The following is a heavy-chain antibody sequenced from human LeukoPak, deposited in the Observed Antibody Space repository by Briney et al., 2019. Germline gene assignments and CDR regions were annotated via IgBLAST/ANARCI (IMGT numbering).Heavy chain of an antibody. CDR2: IIPILGIA. J-gene: IGHJ4*02. Sequence: SVKASCKASGGTFSSYANSWVRQAPGQGLEWMGRIIPILGIANYAQKFQGRVTITADKSTSTAYMELSSLRSEDTAVYYCARDGVAGKDYFDYWGQGTLLTVSS. D-gene: IGHD6-19*01. CDR3: ARDGVAGKDYFDY. CDR1: GGTFSSYA. V-gene: IGHV1-69*04.